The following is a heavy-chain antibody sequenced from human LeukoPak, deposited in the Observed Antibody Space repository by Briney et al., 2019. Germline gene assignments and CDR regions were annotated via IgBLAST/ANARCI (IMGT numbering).Heavy chain of an antibody. V-gene: IGHV3-7*01. CDR3: GRDPHWGAIDY. J-gene: IGHJ4*02. D-gene: IGHD7-27*01. CDR2: INQGASQT. CDR1: GFSFSTSW. Sequence: GESLRLSRVASGFSFSTSWMTWVRQAPGKGLGWVADINQGASQTYYVDSVKSRFTISRDDAKNSLFLQMNSLRAEDTAIYYCGRDPHWGAIDYWGQGALVSVSS.